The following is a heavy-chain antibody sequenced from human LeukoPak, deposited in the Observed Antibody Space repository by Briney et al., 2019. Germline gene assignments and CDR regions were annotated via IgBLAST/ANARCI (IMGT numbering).Heavy chain of an antibody. V-gene: IGHV4-30-2*01. CDR2: IYHSGST. J-gene: IGHJ4*02. CDR1: GGSISSGGYS. CDR3: ARGRSSRYDSYYFDY. D-gene: IGHD5-12*01. Sequence: TSETLSLTCAVSGGSISSGGYSWGWIRQPPGKGLEWIGYIYHSGSTYYNPSLKSRVTISVDRSKNQFSLKLSSVTAADTAVYYCARGRSSRYDSYYFDYWGQGTLVTVSS.